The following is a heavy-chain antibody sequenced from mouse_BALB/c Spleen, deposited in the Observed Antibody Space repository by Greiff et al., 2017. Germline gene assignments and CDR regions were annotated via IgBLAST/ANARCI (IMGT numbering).Heavy chain of an antibody. CDR1: GFSLTSYG. V-gene: IGHV2-2*02. CDR3: ASDLLSAY. CDR2: IWSGGST. D-gene: IGHD2-1*01. Sequence: QVQLKESGPGLVQPSQSLSITCTVSGFSLTSYGVHWVRQSPGKGLEWLGVIWSGGSTDYNAAFISRLSISKDNSKSQVFFKMNSLQANDTAIYYCASDLLSAYWGQGTLVTVSA. J-gene: IGHJ3*01.